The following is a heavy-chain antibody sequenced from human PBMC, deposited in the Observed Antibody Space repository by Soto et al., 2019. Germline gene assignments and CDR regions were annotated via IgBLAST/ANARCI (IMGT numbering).Heavy chain of an antibody. CDR1: GLTFSSYG. CDR3: ARNGRSGYSSGWYPSHYYYYGMDV. Sequence: GGSLRLSCAASGLTFSSYGMHWVRQAPGKGLEWVAVIWYDGSNKYYADSVKGRFTLSRDNSKNTLYLQMNSLRAEDTAVYYCARNGRSGYSSGWYPSHYYYYGMDVRGKGTTVTVSS. J-gene: IGHJ6*04. V-gene: IGHV3-33*01. CDR2: IWYDGSNK. D-gene: IGHD6-19*01.